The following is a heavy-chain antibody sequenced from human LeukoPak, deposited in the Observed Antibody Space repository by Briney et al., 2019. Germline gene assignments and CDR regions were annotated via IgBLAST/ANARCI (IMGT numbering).Heavy chain of an antibody. D-gene: IGHD3-22*01. CDR1: GFTFSGYA. J-gene: IGHJ4*02. V-gene: IGHV3-23*01. CDR3: AKGPDDYYDSSGPDY. CDR2: ISGSGVST. Sequence: GGSLRLSSAASGFTFSGYAMSWVRQAPGEGLEWGSAISGSGVSTYYADSVKGRFTISRDNSKNTLYLQMNSLRAEDTAVYYCAKGPDDYYDSSGPDYWGQGTLVTVSS.